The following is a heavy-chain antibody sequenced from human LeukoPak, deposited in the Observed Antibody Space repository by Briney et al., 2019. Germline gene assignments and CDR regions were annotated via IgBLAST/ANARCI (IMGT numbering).Heavy chain of an antibody. CDR1: GYTFTSYG. CDR2: ISAYNGNT. D-gene: IGHD6-19*01. J-gene: IGHJ4*02. CDR3: ARVGEYSSGWTYFDY. V-gene: IGHV1-18*01. Sequence: ASVKVSCKASGYTFTSYGISWVRRAPGQGLEWMGWISAYNGNTNYAQKLQGRVTMTTDTSTGTAYMELRSLRSDDTAVYYCARVGEYSSGWTYFDYWGQGTLVTVSS.